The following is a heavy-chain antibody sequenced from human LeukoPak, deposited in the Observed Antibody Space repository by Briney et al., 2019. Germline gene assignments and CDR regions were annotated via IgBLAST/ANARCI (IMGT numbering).Heavy chain of an antibody. CDR1: GFTFSSYA. J-gene: IGHJ4*02. CDR2: ISYDGSNK. D-gene: IGHD1-26*01. CDR3: ARDGERSCPVWFDY. Sequence: GRSLRLSCAASGFTFSSYAMHWVRQAPGKGLEWVAVISYDGSNKYYADSVKGRFTISRDNSKNTLYLQMNSLRAEDTAVYYCARDGERSCPVWFDYWGQGTLVTVSS. V-gene: IGHV3-30-3*01.